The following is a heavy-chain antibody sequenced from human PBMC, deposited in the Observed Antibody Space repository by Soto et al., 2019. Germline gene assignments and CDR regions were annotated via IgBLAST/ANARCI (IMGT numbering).Heavy chain of an antibody. Sequence: GDSVSSNSAAWNWIRQSPSRGLEWLGRTYYRSKWYNDYAVSVKSRVTISVDTSKNQFSLKLSSVTAADTAVYYCARDLKWGHEQLVEGYYYYGMDVWGQGTTVTVSS. D-gene: IGHD6-13*01. CDR1: GDSVSSNSAA. CDR2: TYYRSKWYN. V-gene: IGHV6-1*01. J-gene: IGHJ6*02. CDR3: ARDLKWGHEQLVEGYYYYGMDV.